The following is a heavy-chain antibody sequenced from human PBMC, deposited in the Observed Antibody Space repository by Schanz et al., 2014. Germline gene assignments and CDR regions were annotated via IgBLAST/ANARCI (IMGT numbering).Heavy chain of an antibody. CDR3: ARAGQDYSDSSGYATYYFGN. V-gene: IGHV1-69*04. Sequence: QVRLVQSGAEVKKPGSSVKVSCKSSGATFNSYAFGWVRQAPGQGPQWMGRISPLLGVANYAQEFQGRLTITADTSTSTAYMELSSLRSDDTAVYYCARAGQDYSDSSGYATYYFGNWGQGTLVTVSS. J-gene: IGHJ4*02. CDR2: ISPLLGVA. D-gene: IGHD3-22*01. CDR1: GATFNSYA.